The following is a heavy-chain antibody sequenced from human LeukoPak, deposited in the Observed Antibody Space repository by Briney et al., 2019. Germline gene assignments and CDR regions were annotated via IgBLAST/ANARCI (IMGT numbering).Heavy chain of an antibody. D-gene: IGHD1-26*01. CDR2: ISYSGGT. J-gene: IGHJ2*01. V-gene: IGHV4-39*01. CDR3: ARRVYSGSYNWYFDL. Sequence: PSETLSLTCTVSGGSISTSTYYWGWIRQPPGKGLEWIGSISYSGGTYNNPSLKSRVTISVDTSKNQFSLKLSSVTAPDTAVYYCARRVYSGSYNWYFDLWGRGTLVTVSS. CDR1: GGSISTSTYY.